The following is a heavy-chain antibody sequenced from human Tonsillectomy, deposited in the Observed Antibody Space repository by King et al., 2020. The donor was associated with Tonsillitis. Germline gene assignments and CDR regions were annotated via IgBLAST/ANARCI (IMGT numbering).Heavy chain of an antibody. D-gene: IGHD1-26*01. J-gene: IGHJ3*02. CDR2: IKSKTDGGTT. V-gene: IGHV3-15*01. CDR1: GFTFSNAW. Sequence: VQLVESGGGLVKPGGSLRLSCAASGFTFSNAWMSWVRQAPGKGLEWVGRIKSKTDGGTTDYAAPVKGRFTISREDSKNTRYLQMNSLKTEDTAVYYCTTGLYSGSYYPDDAFDIWGQGTMVTVSS. CDR3: TTGLYSGSYYPDDAFDI.